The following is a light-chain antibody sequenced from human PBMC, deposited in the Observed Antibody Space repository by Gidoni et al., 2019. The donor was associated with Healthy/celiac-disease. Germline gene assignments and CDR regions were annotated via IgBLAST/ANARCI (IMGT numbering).Light chain of an antibody. J-gene: IGKJ1*01. CDR1: QSVSSSY. V-gene: IGKV3-20*01. CDR3: QQYGSSPWT. CDR2: GSS. Sequence: EIVFTQSAGTLSLSPGERATLSCRASQSVSSSYVAWYQQKPGQATRLLIDGSSSRATGLPDRFSGSWSGTDIPLTSSRLEPEDFAVYCRQQYGSSPWTFGQGTKVEIK.